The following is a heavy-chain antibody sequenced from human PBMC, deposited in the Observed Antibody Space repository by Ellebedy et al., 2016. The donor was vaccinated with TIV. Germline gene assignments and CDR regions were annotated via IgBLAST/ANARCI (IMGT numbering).Heavy chain of an antibody. CDR1: VYTFTGYY. J-gene: IGHJ4*02. V-gene: IGHV1-2*02. D-gene: IGHD3-9*01. CDR2: INPESSDT. CDR3: VRDPGSFEPHYYFDY. Sequence: ASSVKVSCKASVYTFTGYYLHWVRQAPGQGPEWMGWINPESSDTTYAQNFQGRVTLTRDTSISTAFMELSSRGSDDTAVYYGVRDPGSFEPHYYFDYWGQGTLVTVSS.